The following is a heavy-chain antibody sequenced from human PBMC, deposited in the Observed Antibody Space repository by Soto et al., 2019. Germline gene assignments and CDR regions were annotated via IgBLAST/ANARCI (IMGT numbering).Heavy chain of an antibody. Sequence: EVQLVESGGGLVQPGGSLRLTCAASGFTFRSFDFHWVRQPTGKGLEWVATIGTIGDTYYPVSVKGRFTVSRENAKSSVSLQMNSLRVGDTAVYFCVRGQEVGAHFFDSWGQGTPVTVSS. V-gene: IGHV3-13*01. CDR3: VRGQEVGAHFFDS. D-gene: IGHD2-15*01. J-gene: IGHJ4*02. CDR2: IGTIGDT. CDR1: GFTFRSFD.